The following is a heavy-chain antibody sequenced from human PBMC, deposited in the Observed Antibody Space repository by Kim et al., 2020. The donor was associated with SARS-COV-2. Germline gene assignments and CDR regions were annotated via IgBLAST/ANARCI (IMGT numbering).Heavy chain of an antibody. Sequence: GGSLRLSCAASGFTFSSYAMHWVRQAPGKGLEWGAVISYDGSNKYYADSVKGRFTISRDNSKNTLYLQMNSLRAEDTAVYYCARDRRGYCSGGSCPRKYYYYYYGMDVWGQGTTVTVSS. CDR1: GFTFSSYA. CDR3: ARDRRGYCSGGSCPRKYYYYYYGMDV. V-gene: IGHV3-30*04. D-gene: IGHD2-15*01. J-gene: IGHJ6*02. CDR2: ISYDGSNK.